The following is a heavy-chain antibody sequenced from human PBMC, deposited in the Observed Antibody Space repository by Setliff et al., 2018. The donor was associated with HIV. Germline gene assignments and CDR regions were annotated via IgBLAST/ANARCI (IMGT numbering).Heavy chain of an antibody. V-gene: IGHV3-74*01. CDR3: AMFSSSSG. CDR2: INNDTTTT. J-gene: IGHJ4*02. Sequence: SGGSLRLSCAASGFTFSSYALSWVRQAPGKGLEWVSGINNDTTTTTYADSVKGRFSISRDNAKNTLYLQMNGLRGEDTAVYYCAMFSSSSGWGQGTQVTVSS. CDR1: GFTFSSYA. D-gene: IGHD6-6*01.